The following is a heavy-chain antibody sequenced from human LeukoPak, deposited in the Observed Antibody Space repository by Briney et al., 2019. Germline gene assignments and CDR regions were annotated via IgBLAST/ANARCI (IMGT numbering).Heavy chain of an antibody. V-gene: IGHV3-53*01. CDR3: ARGRIYSSDWHPLQIDAFDI. Sequence: GGSLRLSCAASGFTVSSNYMSWVRQAPGKGLEWVSVIYSGGSTYYADSVKGRFTISRDNSKNTLYLQMNSLRAEDTAVYYCARGRIYSSDWHPLQIDAFDIWGQGTMVTVSS. CDR1: GFTVSSNY. D-gene: IGHD6-19*01. CDR2: IYSGGST. J-gene: IGHJ3*02.